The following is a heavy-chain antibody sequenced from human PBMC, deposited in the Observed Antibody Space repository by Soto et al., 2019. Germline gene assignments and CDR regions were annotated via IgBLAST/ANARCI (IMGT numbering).Heavy chain of an antibody. D-gene: IGHD3-9*01. V-gene: IGHV3-11*05. Sequence: GSLRLSCAAPGVPFSGLYLSWIPQAPRKGLEWVSYISSSSSYTNYADSVKGRFTISRDNAKNSLYLQMNSLRAEDTAVYYCARDADILTGSDAFDIWGQGTMVTVSS. CDR3: ARDADILTGSDAFDI. J-gene: IGHJ3*02. CDR1: GVPFSGLY. CDR2: ISSSSSYT.